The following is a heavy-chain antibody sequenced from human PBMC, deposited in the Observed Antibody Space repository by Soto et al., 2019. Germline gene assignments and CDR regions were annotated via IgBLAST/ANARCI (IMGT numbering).Heavy chain of an antibody. V-gene: IGHV4-39*01. CDR1: GGSISSSSYY. D-gene: IGHD4-17*01. CDR2: IYYSGST. CDR3: ARHVTVTTVGWFDP. J-gene: IGHJ5*02. Sequence: SETLPLTCTVSGGSISSSSYYWGWIRQPPGKGLEWIGSIYYSGSTYYNPSLKSRVTISVDTSKNQFSLKLSSVTAADTAVYYCARHVTVTTVGWFDPWGQGTLVTVSS.